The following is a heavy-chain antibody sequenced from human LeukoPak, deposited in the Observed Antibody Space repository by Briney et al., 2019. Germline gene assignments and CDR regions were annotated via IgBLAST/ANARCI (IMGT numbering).Heavy chain of an antibody. CDR2: INPNSGGT. D-gene: IGHD1-26*01. J-gene: IGHJ4*02. CDR1: GYTFTGYY. Sequence: VASVKVSCKASGYTFTGYYMHWVRQAPGQRLEWMGWINPNSGGTNYAQKFQGRVTMTSDTSISTAYMELSRLRSDDTAVYYCARKVGATNEVDYWGQGTLVTVSS. CDR3: ARKVGATNEVDY. V-gene: IGHV1-2*02.